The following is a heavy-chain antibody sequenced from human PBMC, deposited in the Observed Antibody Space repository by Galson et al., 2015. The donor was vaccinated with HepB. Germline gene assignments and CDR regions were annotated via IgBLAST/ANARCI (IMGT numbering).Heavy chain of an antibody. CDR3: ARQIRDTTGYYYEIPDAFDI. CDR2: IDPSDSYT. V-gene: IGHV5-10-1*01. D-gene: IGHD3-22*01. CDR1: GSSFTSYW. Sequence: QSGAEVKKPGESLRISCKGSGSSFTSYWISWVRQMPGKGLEWMGRIDPSDSYTNYSPSFQGHVSISADKSISTAYLQWSSLEASDTAMYYCARQIRDTTGYYYEIPDAFDIWGPGTVVTVSS. J-gene: IGHJ3*02.